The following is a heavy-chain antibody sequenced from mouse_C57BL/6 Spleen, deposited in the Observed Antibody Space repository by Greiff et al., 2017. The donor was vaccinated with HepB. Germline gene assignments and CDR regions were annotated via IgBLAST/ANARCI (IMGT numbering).Heavy chain of an antibody. J-gene: IGHJ2*01. V-gene: IGHV1-53*01. CDR2: INPSNGGT. D-gene: IGHD2-5*01. Sequence: VQMQQPGTELVKPGASVKLSCKASGYTFTSYWMHWVKQRPGQGLEWIGNINPSNGGTNYNEKFKSKATLTVDKSSSTAYMQLSSLTSEDSAVYYCAREEYSNYYFDYWGQGTTLTVSS. CDR3: AREEYSNYYFDY. CDR1: GYTFTSYW.